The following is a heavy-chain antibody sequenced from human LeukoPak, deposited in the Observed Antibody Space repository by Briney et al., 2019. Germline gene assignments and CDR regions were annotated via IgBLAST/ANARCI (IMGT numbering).Heavy chain of an antibody. V-gene: IGHV3-30*18. CDR1: GFTLSSYG. D-gene: IGHD1-1*01. CDR3: AKDQGDWNDVYFDY. J-gene: IGHJ4*02. Sequence: GGSLRLSCAASGFTLSSYGMHWVRQAPGKGLEWVAVISYDGSNKYYADSVKGRFTISRDNSKNTLYLQMNSLRAEDTAVYYCAKDQGDWNDVYFDYWGQGTLVTVSS. CDR2: ISYDGSNK.